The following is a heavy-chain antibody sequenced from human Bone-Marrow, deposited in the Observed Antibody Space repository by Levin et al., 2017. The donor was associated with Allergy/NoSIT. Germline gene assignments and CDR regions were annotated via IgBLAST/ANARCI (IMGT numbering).Heavy chain of an antibody. V-gene: IGHV4-39*01. D-gene: IGHD3-10*01. CDR2: IYYSGST. J-gene: IGHJ5*02. CDR3: ARHGGLWFGPNWFDP. CDR1: GGSISSSSYY. Sequence: SQTLSLTCTVSGGSISSSSYYWGWIRQPPGKGLEWIGSIYYSGSTYYNPSLKSRVTISVDTSKNQFSLKLSSVTAADTAVYYCARHGGLWFGPNWFDPWGQGTLVTVSS.